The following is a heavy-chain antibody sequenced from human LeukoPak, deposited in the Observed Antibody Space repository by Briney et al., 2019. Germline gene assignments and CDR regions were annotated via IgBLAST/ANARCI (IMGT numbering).Heavy chain of an antibody. Sequence: PSETLSHTCAVSGYSISSGYYWGWIRQPPGKGLEWIGSISHSGDTYYNSSLKSRVTVSRDTSKNQVSLKLTSVTAADTAVYYCARVMTGSPFDYWGQGTLVTVSS. J-gene: IGHJ4*02. D-gene: IGHD3-10*01. CDR3: ARVMTGSPFDY. CDR2: ISHSGDT. CDR1: GYSISSGYY. V-gene: IGHV4-38-2*01.